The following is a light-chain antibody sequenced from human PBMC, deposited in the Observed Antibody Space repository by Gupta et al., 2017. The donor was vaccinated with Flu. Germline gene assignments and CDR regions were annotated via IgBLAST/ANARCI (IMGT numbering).Light chain of an antibody. CDR3: QQSYSTPWT. CDR1: KNGSNY. J-gene: IGKJ1*01. V-gene: IGKV1-39*01. Sequence: PSSVAASVRDGVTSTSLVNKNGSNYLDWYQQKPGQAPQLLIHAASSLESGVSARFSGSGSGTDFTLTISRLQAEDVGAYYCQQSYSTPWTFGQGTKVEIK. CDR2: AAS.